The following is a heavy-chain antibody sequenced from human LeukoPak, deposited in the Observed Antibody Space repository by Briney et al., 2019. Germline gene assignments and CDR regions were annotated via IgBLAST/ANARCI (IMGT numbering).Heavy chain of an antibody. CDR3: TTPYSSGRYYFDH. V-gene: IGHV3-15*01. CDR2: IKSKTDGRTT. J-gene: IGHJ4*02. CDR1: GFTFSNAW. D-gene: IGHD6-19*01. Sequence: GGSLRLSCAASGFTFSNAWMSWVRQAPGKGLEWVGRIKSKTDGRTTDYAAPVKDRFTISRDDSKNTLYLQMNSLKTEDTAVYYCTTPYSSGRYYFDHWGQGTLVTVSS.